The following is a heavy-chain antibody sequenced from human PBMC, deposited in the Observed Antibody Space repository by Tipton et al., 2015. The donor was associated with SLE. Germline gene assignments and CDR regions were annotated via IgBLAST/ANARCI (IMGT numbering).Heavy chain of an antibody. CDR2: INHSGST. J-gene: IGHJ3*02. Sequence: TLSLTCAVYGGSLSGYYWSWIRQPPGKGLEWIGEINHSGSTNYNPSLKSRVTISVDTSKNQFSLKMSSVTAPDTAVYYCARTGDAFGIWGQGTMVTVAS. V-gene: IGHV4-34*01. CDR3: ARTGDAFGI. CDR1: GGSLSGYY.